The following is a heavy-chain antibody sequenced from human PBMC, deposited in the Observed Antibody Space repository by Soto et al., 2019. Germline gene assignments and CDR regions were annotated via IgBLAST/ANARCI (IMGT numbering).Heavy chain of an antibody. CDR1: GGTFSSYA. J-gene: IGHJ4*02. D-gene: IGHD2-2*01. V-gene: IGHV1-69*13. CDR2: INPIFGTA. Sequence: GASVKVSCKASGGTFSSYAISWVRQAPGQGLEWMGGINPIFGTANYAQKFQGRVTITADESTSTAYMELSSLRSEDTAVYYCARLRYCSSTSCYQTPYFDYWGQGTLVTVSS. CDR3: ARLRYCSSTSCYQTPYFDY.